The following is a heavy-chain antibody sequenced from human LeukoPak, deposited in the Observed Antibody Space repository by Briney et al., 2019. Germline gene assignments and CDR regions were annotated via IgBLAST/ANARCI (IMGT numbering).Heavy chain of an antibody. V-gene: IGHV3-43*02. CDR2: ISGDGGST. D-gene: IGHD3-10*01. CDR1: GFTFDDYA. J-gene: IGHJ4*02. CDR3: ALRGFGAELHLDY. Sequence: PGWSLRLSCAASGFTFDDYAMHWVRQAPGKGLEWVSLISGDGGSTYYADSVKGRFTISRDNSKDTLYLQMNSLRAEDSAVYYCALRGFGAELHLDYWGQGTLVTVSS.